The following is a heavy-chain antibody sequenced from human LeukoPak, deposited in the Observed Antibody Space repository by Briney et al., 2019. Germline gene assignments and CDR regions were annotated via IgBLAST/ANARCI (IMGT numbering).Heavy chain of an antibody. J-gene: IGHJ5*02. CDR1: GGSFSGYY. CDR2: INHSGST. Sequence: SSETLSLTCAVYGGSFSGYYWSWIRQPPGKGLEWIGEINHSGSTNYNPSLKSRVTISVDTSKNQFSLKLSSVTAADTAVYYRARLSRTRPVPWGQGTLVTVSS. CDR3: ARLSRTRPVP. V-gene: IGHV4-34*01.